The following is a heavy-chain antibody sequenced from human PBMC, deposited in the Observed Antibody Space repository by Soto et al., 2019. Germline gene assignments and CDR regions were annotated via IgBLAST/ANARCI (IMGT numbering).Heavy chain of an antibody. CDR1: GFTFSSYS. D-gene: IGHD6-6*01. CDR3: ARGRAARPTPIDY. V-gene: IGHV3-21*01. CDR2: ISSSSSYI. Sequence: GGSLRLSCAASGFTFSSYSMNWVRQAPGKGLEWVSSISSSSSYIYYADSVKGRFTISRDNAKSSLYLQMNSLRAEDTAVYYCARGRAARPTPIDYWGQGTLVTVSS. J-gene: IGHJ4*02.